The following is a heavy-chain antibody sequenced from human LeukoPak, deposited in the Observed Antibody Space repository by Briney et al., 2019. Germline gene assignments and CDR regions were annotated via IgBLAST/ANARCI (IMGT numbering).Heavy chain of an antibody. CDR2: IIPIFGTA. V-gene: IGHV1-69*13. CDR1: GGTFSSYA. Sequence: SVKVSCKASGGTFSSYAISWVRQAPGQGLEWMGGIIPIFGTANYAQKFQGRVTITADESTSTAYMELSSLRSEDTAVYYCARDPYSSSWSYGMDVWGQGTTVTVSS. CDR3: ARDPYSSSWSYGMDV. D-gene: IGHD6-13*01. J-gene: IGHJ6*02.